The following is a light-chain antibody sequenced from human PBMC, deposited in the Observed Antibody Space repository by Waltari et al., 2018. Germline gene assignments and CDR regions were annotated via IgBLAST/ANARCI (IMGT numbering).Light chain of an antibody. J-gene: IGKJ5*01. Sequence: EVVMTQSPATLSVSPGERASLSCRASQSIATNLAWYQQKPGQAPRLIVYDASTRAPSIPARFRGSVSGTEFTLTISSLQSEDSAVYYCQQYNRWPPITFGQGTRLEIK. CDR2: DAS. CDR1: QSIATN. CDR3: QQYNRWPPIT. V-gene: IGKV3-15*01.